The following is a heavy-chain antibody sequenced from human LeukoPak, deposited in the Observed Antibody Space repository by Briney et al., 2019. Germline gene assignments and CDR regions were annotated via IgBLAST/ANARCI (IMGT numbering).Heavy chain of an antibody. D-gene: IGHD6-25*01. Sequence: PSETLSLTCTVSGGSISSYYWSWIRQPPGKGLEWIGYIYYSGSTIYNPSLKSRVTISVDTSKNQFSLKLSSVTAADTAVYYCARSGSDYGDYWGQGTLVTVSS. V-gene: IGHV4-59*01. CDR2: IYYSGST. CDR1: GGSISSYY. J-gene: IGHJ4*02. CDR3: ARSGSDYGDY.